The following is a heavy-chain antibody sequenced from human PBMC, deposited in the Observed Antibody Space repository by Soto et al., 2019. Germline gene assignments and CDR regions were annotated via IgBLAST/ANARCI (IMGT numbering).Heavy chain of an antibody. CDR2: ISWDDDK. CDR1: GFSLETSGMG. Sequence: QITLKESGPTLVKPTQTLTLTCTFSGFSLETSGMGMSWIRQPPGKALEWLALISWDDDKRYSPSLKNRLTITKDTSKNQVVLTLTNVDPVDTATYYCAHSLYHYDNSGQYTYWYFALWGRGTLVTVSS. CDR3: AHSLYHYDNSGQYTYWYFAL. J-gene: IGHJ2*01. V-gene: IGHV2-5*02. D-gene: IGHD3-22*01.